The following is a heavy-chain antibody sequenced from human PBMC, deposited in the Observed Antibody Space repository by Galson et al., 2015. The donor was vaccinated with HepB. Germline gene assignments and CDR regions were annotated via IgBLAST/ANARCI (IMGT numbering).Heavy chain of an antibody. V-gene: IGHV3-30*18. Sequence: SLRLSCAASGFTFSSYGMHWVRQAPGKGLEWVAVISYDGSNKYYADSVKGRFTISRDNSKNTLYLQMNSLRAEDTAVYYCAKDERWELLNYYYGMDVWGQGTTVTVSS. J-gene: IGHJ6*02. CDR3: AKDERWELLNYYYGMDV. CDR1: GFTFSSYG. CDR2: ISYDGSNK. D-gene: IGHD1-26*01.